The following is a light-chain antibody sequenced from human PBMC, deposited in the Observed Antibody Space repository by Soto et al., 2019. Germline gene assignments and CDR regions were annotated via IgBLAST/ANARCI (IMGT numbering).Light chain of an antibody. CDR3: QQFGNSPKFS. J-gene: IGKJ3*01. CDR1: QSASSSH. Sequence: EIVLTQSPDTLSLSPGERATLSCRASQSASSSHLAWYQQKPGQAPRLRIYGASSRANGVPDRLSGSESETDFTLNINRLEPEDSAVYYCQQFGNSPKFSCGPGTKV. V-gene: IGKV3-20*01. CDR2: GAS.